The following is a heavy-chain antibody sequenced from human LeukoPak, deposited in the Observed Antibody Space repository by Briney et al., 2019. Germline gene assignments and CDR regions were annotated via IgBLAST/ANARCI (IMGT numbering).Heavy chain of an antibody. D-gene: IGHD6-13*01. V-gene: IGHV4-38-2*02. CDR3: ARGFGQRSWYFYYYYMDV. CDR1: GYSISSDYY. J-gene: IGHJ6*03. CDR2: IYHGGST. Sequence: SETLSLTCIVSGYSISSDYYWGWIRQPPGKGLECIGTIYHGGSTYYNPSLKSRVTISLDTSRNQFSLKLNSVTAADTAVYYCARGFGQRSWYFYYYYMDVWGKGTTVTVSS.